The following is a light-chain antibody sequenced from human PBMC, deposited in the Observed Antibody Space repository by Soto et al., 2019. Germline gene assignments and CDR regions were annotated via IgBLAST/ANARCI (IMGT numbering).Light chain of an antibody. CDR2: LAS. CDR1: QGINSN. J-gene: IGKJ3*01. Sequence: DIQLTQSPSFLSSSVGDRVTITCRASQGINSNLAWYQQKPGKAPKLLIFLASTLQGGVPSRFSGRGSGTDFTLTSRSRQPEDSATYYCQHFNTYPLTFGPGTKVDIK. CDR3: QHFNTYPLT. V-gene: IGKV1-9*01.